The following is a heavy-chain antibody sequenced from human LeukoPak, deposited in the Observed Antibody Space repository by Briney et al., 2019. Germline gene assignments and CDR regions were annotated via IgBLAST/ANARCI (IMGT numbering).Heavy chain of an antibody. Sequence: GRSLRRSCAASGFTFSGYAMHWVRQAPGKGLEWVAVISYDGSNKYYADSVKGRFTISRDNSKNTLYLQMNSLRAEDTAVYYCARVWGCSSTSCYEGTFDYWGQGTLVTVSS. V-gene: IGHV3-30*04. D-gene: IGHD2-2*01. CDR2: ISYDGSNK. CDR1: GFTFSGYA. J-gene: IGHJ4*02. CDR3: ARVWGCSSTSCYEGTFDY.